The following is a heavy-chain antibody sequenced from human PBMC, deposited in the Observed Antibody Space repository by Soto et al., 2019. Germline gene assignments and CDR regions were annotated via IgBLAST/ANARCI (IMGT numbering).Heavy chain of an antibody. J-gene: IGHJ4*02. D-gene: IGHD5-12*01. CDR2: ISGSNE. V-gene: IGHV3-23*01. Sequence: EVQLLESGGGLVQPGGSLRLSCAASGFIFSSYDMNWVRQAPGKRPEWVSAISGSNEYYAESVKGRFTVSRDNSKNTLYLQMNSLRAEDTAVYYCAKDEGRYDGYACLDYWGQGTQVTVSS. CDR3: AKDEGRYDGYACLDY. CDR1: GFIFSSYD.